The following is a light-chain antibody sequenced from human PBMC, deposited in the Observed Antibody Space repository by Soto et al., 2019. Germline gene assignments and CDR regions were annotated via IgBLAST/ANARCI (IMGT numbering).Light chain of an antibody. CDR2: ETF. Sequence: EIVLTQSPATLSLSPGERATVSCRASQSVVRSLAWYQQKPGQAPRLLIYETFNRATGIPARFSGSGSATDFTLTISSLEPEDFAIYYCHQRSNWPCTFGQGTKVEIK. V-gene: IGKV3-11*01. CDR3: HQRSNWPCT. J-gene: IGKJ1*01. CDR1: QSVVRS.